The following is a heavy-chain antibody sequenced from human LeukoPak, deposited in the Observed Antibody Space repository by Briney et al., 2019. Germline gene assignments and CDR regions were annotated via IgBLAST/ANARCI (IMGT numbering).Heavy chain of an antibody. D-gene: IGHD5-12*01. J-gene: IGHJ4*02. CDR2: ISYDGSNK. CDR1: GFTFSSYA. CDR3: ARDPEWLRGRFDY. V-gene: IGHV3-30-3*01. Sequence: GGSLRLSCAASGFTFSSYAMHWVRQAPGKGLEWVAVISYDGSNKYYADSVKGRFTISRDNSKNMLYLQINSLRAEDTAVYYCARDPEWLRGRFDYWGQGTLVTVSS.